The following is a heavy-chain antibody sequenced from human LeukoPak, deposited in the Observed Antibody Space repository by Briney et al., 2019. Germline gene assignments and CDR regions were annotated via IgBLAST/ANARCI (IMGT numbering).Heavy chain of an antibody. CDR1: GFTFSDYY. J-gene: IGHJ5*02. CDR2: TSSSGSTI. D-gene: IGHD6-6*01. V-gene: IGHV3-11*01. CDR3: ARGGEYSSSPRFDP. Sequence: GGSLRLSCAASGFTFSDYYMSWIRQAPGKGLEWVSYTSSSGSTIYYADSVKGRFTISRDNAKNSLYLQMNSLRAEDTAVYYCARGGEYSSSPRFDPWGQGTLVTVSS.